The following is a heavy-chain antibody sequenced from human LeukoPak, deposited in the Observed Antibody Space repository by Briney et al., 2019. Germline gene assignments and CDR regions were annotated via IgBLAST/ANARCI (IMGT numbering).Heavy chain of an antibody. J-gene: IGHJ4*02. D-gene: IGHD4-17*01. Sequence: SETLSLTCAVYGGSFSGYYWSWIRQPPGKGLEWIGEINHSGSTNYNPSLKSRVTISVDTSKNQFSLGPRSVTAADTAVYYCARLDSGDYFFDYWGQGTLVTVSS. CDR1: GGSFSGYY. CDR2: INHSGST. CDR3: ARLDSGDYFFDY. V-gene: IGHV4-34*01.